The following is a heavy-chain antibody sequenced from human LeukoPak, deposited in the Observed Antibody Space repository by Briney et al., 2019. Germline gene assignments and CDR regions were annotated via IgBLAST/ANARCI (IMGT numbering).Heavy chain of an antibody. J-gene: IGHJ4*02. CDR3: ARDSESWTETGPRFDY. CDR1: GFTFSNAW. CDR2: INQDGSAQ. Sequence: GGSLRLSCAASGFTFSNAWMNWVRQAPGKGLEWVANINQDGSAQYYVDSVKGQFTISRDNAKNSLYLQMNSLRVEDTAVYYCARDSESWTETGPRFDYWGQGTLVTVSS. D-gene: IGHD3-9*01. V-gene: IGHV3-7*01.